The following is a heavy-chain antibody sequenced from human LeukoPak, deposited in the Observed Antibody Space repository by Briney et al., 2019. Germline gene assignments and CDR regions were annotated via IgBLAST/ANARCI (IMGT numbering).Heavy chain of an antibody. Sequence: GESLKISCEASGYTFTTYWIGWVRQMPGKGLEWMGIIYPGDSDTRYSPSFQGQVTISTDKSIRTAYLQWSSLKASDTAMYYCARGAVAGGLGAFDIWGQGSMVTVSS. CDR2: IYPGDSDT. J-gene: IGHJ3*02. CDR3: ARGAVAGGLGAFDI. V-gene: IGHV5-51*01. D-gene: IGHD6-19*01. CDR1: GYTFTTYW.